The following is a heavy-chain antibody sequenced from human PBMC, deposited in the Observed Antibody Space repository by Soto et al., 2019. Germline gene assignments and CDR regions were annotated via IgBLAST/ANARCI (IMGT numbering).Heavy chain of an antibody. D-gene: IGHD2-2*01. CDR1: GFTFSSYA. CDR2: ISGSGGST. V-gene: IGHV3-23*01. J-gene: IGHJ4*02. CDR3: AKRIANYRPQRYCSSTSCYGTALYFDY. Sequence: PGGSLRLSCAASGFTFSSYAMSWVRQAPGKGLEWVSAISGSGGSTYYADSVKGRFTISRDNSKNTLYLQMNSLRAEDTAVYYCAKRIANYRPQRYCSSTSCYGTALYFDYWGQGTLVTVSS.